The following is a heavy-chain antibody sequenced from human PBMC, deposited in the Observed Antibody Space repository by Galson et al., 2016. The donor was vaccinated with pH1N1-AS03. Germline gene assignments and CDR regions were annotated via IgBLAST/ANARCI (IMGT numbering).Heavy chain of an antibody. J-gene: IGHJ4*01. CDR3: AHRVVGCSW. Sequence: PALVKPTQTLTLTCTFSGFSLCTSGVGVGWIRQPPGKALEWLGILYWDDYTRYSPSLKSRLTITKATFKNQVVLTMTNMDPVHTATYYFAHRVVGCSWWGHETLVTVYS. D-gene: IGHD3-10*02. CDR2: LYWDDYT. CDR1: GFSLCTSGVG. V-gene: IGHV2-5*02.